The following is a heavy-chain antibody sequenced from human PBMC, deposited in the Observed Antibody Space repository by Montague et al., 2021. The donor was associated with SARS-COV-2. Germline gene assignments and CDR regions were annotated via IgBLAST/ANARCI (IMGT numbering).Heavy chain of an antibody. CDR3: ARELQYNWFDP. CDR2: IYYRGTT. Sequence: SETLSLTCTVSGGSISPYYWNWIRRPPGKGLEWIGYIYYRGTTNYNPSLESRVTVSVDTSKNQFSLNLSSVTAADTAMYYCARELQYNWFDPWGQGTLVTVSS. CDR1: GGSISPYY. J-gene: IGHJ5*02. V-gene: IGHV4-59*13. D-gene: IGHD2-21*02.